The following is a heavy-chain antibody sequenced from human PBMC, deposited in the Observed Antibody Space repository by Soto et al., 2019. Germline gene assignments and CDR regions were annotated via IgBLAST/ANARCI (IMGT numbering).Heavy chain of an antibody. D-gene: IGHD4-17*01. CDR2: ISYDGSNK. Sequence: QVQLVESGGGVVQPGRSLRLSCAASGFTFSSYAMHWVRQAPGKGLEWVAVISYDGSNKYYADSVKGRFTISRDNSKNTLYMQMNSLRAEDTAVYYCASGYGDPYYFDYWGQGTLVTVSS. CDR3: ASGYGDPYYFDY. J-gene: IGHJ4*02. CDR1: GFTFSSYA. V-gene: IGHV3-30-3*01.